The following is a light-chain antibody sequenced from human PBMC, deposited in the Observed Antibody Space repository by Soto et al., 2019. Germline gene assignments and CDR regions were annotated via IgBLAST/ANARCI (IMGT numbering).Light chain of an antibody. V-gene: IGKV3-20*01. CDR2: GAS. CDR3: QQYGSLPKT. J-gene: IGKJ1*01. Sequence: EIVLTQSPGTLSLSPGERATLSCRASQSVSSSYLAWYQQKPGQAPRLLIYGASSRATGIPDRFSGSGSGTDFSLTISRLEPEDVAVYYCQQYGSLPKTFGQGTKV. CDR1: QSVSSSY.